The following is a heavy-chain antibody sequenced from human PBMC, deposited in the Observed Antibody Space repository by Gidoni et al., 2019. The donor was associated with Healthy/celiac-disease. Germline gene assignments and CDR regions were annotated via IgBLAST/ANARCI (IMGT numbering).Heavy chain of an antibody. CDR2: IIPIFGTA. CDR1: GVTFGTYA. Sequence: QVLLVQSGAEVQMPGPSVKVSCKPSGVTFGTYAISWVRQAPGQGLEWMGGIIPIFGTANYAKKCQGRVTITADESTSTAYMELSSLRSEDTAVYYCARGGGSYDFNYYYGMDVWGQGTTVTVSS. J-gene: IGHJ6*02. V-gene: IGHV1-69*01. CDR3: ARGGGSYDFNYYYGMDV. D-gene: IGHD1-26*01.